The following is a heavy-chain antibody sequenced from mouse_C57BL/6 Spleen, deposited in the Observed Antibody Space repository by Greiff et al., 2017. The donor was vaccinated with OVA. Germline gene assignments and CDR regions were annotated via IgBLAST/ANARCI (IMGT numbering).Heavy chain of an antibody. CDR1: GFTFSDYY. Sequence: EVQRVESEGGLVQPGSSMKLSCTASGFTFSDYYMAWVRQVPEKGLEWVANINYDGSSTYYLDSLKSRFIISRDNAKNILYLQMSSLKSEDTATYYCAREPSSFWYFDVWGTGTTVTVSS. J-gene: IGHJ1*03. CDR3: AREPSSFWYFDV. V-gene: IGHV5-16*01. CDR2: INYDGSST. D-gene: IGHD1-1*01.